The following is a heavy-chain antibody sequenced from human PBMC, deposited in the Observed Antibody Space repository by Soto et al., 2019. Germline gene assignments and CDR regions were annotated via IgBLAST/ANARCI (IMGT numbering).Heavy chain of an antibody. CDR3: ARGIVAGNYYYYYYGMDV. CDR2: IYSGGST. J-gene: IGHJ6*02. D-gene: IGHD6-19*01. V-gene: IGHV3-53*01. CDR1: GFTVSSNY. Sequence: GGSLRLSCAASGFTVSSNYMSWVRQAPGKGLEWVSVIYSGGSTYYADSVKGRFTISRDNSKNTLYLQMNSLRAEDTAVYYCARGIVAGNYYYYYYGMDVWGQGTTVTAP.